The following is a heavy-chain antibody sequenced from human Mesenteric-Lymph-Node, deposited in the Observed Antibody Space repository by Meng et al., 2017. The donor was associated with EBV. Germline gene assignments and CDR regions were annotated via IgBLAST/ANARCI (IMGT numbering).Heavy chain of an antibody. Sequence: QVQLQQSGPGLVKPLQTLSLTCAISGDRVSSNSAAWNWIRQSPSRGLEWLGRTYFRSKWYNDYAVSVTGRITINPDTSKNQFSLHLNSMTPEDTAVYYCARGATSVFDLWGRGTLVTVGS. J-gene: IGHJ2*01. CDR2: TYFRSKWYN. V-gene: IGHV6-1*01. CDR1: GDRVSSNSAA. CDR3: ARGATSVFDL.